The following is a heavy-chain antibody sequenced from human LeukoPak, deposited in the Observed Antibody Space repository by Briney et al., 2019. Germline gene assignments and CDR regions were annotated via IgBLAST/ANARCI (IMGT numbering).Heavy chain of an antibody. CDR1: GSGITSYW. CDR2: IYPDDSGT. Sequence: GAPLQISCQTSGSGITSYWITWVRAMPGKGLEWMGIIYPDDSGTTYSPSFQGQVTISADKSINTAYLQWSSLKASDTAIYYCARRGYCGKHFDYWGQGTLVTVSS. J-gene: IGHJ4*02. D-gene: IGHD4-23*01. V-gene: IGHV5-51*01. CDR3: ARRGYCGKHFDY.